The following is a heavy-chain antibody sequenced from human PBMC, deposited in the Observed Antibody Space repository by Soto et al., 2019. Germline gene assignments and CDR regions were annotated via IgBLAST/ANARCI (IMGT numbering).Heavy chain of an antibody. CDR3: ARAGDYDSTGHYYYYSMDD. J-gene: IGHJ6*02. CDR1: GASVSSNSGA. D-gene: IGHD2-21*01. V-gene: IGHV6-1*01. CDR2: TYSRSKWYY. Sequence: QTLSLTCAISGASVSSNSGAWNWIRQSPSRGLEWLGRTYSRSKWYYDYAPSVKSRITIYPDTSKNQFSLHLNSVTPEDTAVYYCARAGDYDSTGHYYYYSMDDWGQGTTVTVSS.